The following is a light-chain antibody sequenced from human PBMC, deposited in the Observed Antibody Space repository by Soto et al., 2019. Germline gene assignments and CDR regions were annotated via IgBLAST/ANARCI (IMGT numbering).Light chain of an antibody. V-gene: IGLV2-14*01. Sequence: QSALTQPASVSGSPGQSITISCTGNSSDVGGYNSVSWYRQDPGKAPKLMIYDVTNRPSGVSNRFSGSKSGNTASLTISGLQAEDEADYYCSSFTSDITYVFGTGTKVTVL. CDR2: DVT. CDR3: SSFTSDITYV. J-gene: IGLJ1*01. CDR1: SSDVGGYNS.